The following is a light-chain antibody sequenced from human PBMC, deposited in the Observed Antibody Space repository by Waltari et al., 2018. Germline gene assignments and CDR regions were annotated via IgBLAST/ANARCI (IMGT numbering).Light chain of an antibody. V-gene: IGKV1-5*03. J-gene: IGKJ4*01. CDR1: QSIGSW. CDR3: QRYNSYPLT. Sequence: DIQMTQSPSTLSASVGDRVTITCRASQSIGSWLAWYQQKPGKAPKLLIYEATSLESGVPSRFSASGSGTEFTLTISSLQPDDFATYYCQRYNSYPLTFGGGTKVEIK. CDR2: EAT.